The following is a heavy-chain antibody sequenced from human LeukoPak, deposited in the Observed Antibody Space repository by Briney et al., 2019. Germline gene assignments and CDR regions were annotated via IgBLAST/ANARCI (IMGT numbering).Heavy chain of an antibody. V-gene: IGHV3-53*01. J-gene: IGHJ3*02. Sequence: PGGSLRLSCAASGFTVSSNYMTWVRQAPGKGLEWVSVIYSGGSTYFADSVKGRFTISRDNSKNTLYLQMNSLRAEDTAVYYCARMGYDAFDIWGQGTMVTVSA. CDR1: GFTVSSNY. CDR2: IYSGGST. D-gene: IGHD3-16*01. CDR3: ARMGYDAFDI.